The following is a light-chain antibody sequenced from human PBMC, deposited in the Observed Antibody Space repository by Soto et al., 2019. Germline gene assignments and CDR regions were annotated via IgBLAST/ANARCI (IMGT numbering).Light chain of an antibody. J-gene: IGLJ1*01. CDR1: SSDVGGYNY. CDR3: SSYTSSSTLDYV. Sequence: QSVLTQPASVSGSPGQSITTSCTGTSSDVGGYNYVSWYQQHPGKAPKLMIYDVSNRPSGVSNRFSGSKSGNTASLTISGLQAEDEADYYCSSYTSSSTLDYVFGTGTKVT. CDR2: DVS. V-gene: IGLV2-14*01.